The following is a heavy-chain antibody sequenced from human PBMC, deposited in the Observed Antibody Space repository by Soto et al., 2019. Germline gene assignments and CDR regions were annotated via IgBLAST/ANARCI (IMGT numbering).Heavy chain of an antibody. CDR3: ARHDQAAAGSYYYYYYMDV. D-gene: IGHD6-13*01. V-gene: IGHV4-59*08. Sequence: PSETLSLTCTVSGGSISSYYWSWIRQPPGKGLEWIGYIYYSGSTNYNPSLKSRVTISVDTSKNQFSLKLSSVTAADTAVYYCARHDQAAAGSYYYYYYMDVWGKGTTVTVS. CDR1: GGSISSYY. J-gene: IGHJ6*03. CDR2: IYYSGST.